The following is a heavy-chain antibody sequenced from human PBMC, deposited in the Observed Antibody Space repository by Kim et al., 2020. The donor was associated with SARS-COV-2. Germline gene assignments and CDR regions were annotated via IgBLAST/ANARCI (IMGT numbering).Heavy chain of an antibody. Sequence: SVKVSCKASGGTFSSYAISWVRQAPGQGLEWMGGIIPIFGTANYAQKFQGRVTITADESTSTAYMELSSLRSEDTAVYYCARGGSSGWYAHHYYYGMDVWGQGTTVTVSS. CDR3: ARGGSSGWYAHHYYYGMDV. CDR1: GGTFSSYA. J-gene: IGHJ6*02. D-gene: IGHD6-19*01. V-gene: IGHV1-69*13. CDR2: IIPIFGTA.